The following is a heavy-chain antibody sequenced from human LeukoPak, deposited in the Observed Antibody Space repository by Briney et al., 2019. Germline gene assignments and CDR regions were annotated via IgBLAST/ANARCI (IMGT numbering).Heavy chain of an antibody. J-gene: IGHJ4*02. D-gene: IGHD3-10*01. CDR1: GFTFRSYW. Sequence: GGSLRLSCAASGFTFRSYWMSWVRQAPGKGLEWLGHINQEASRTDHADSVKGRFTISRDNSRNLLYLHMSSLRAEDTASYYWEKSLARGFDSWGRGTLVSVS. CDR2: INQEASRT. V-gene: IGHV3-7*01. CDR3: EKSLARGFDS.